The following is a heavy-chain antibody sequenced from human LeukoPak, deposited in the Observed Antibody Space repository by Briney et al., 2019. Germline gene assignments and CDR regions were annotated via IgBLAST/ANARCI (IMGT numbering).Heavy chain of an antibody. V-gene: IGHV1-8*01. CDR1: GYNLSDRD. D-gene: IGHD3-9*01. CDR2: MSPHNGKT. Sequence: ASVKVSCKASGYNLSDRDINWVRQATGQGLEWMGWMSPHNGKTGVSQKFQGRVTMTRNTSISTAYMELSSLRSEDTAVYYCARANDILTGYWFDPWGQGTLVTVSS. J-gene: IGHJ5*02. CDR3: ARANDILTGYWFDP.